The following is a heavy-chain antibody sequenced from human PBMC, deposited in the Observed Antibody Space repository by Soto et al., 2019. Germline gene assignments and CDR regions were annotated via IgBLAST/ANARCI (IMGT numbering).Heavy chain of an antibody. V-gene: IGHV3-64D*08. CDR2: ISSNGGST. Sequence: GGSLRLSCSASGFTFRTYAMHWVRQAPGKGLEYVSAISSNGGSTYYADSVKGRFTISRDNSKNTLYIQMSSLRAEDTAVYYCAKVSGSTGLDCWGQGTLVTVSS. CDR1: GFTFRTYA. D-gene: IGHD1-7*01. J-gene: IGHJ4*02. CDR3: AKVSGSTGLDC.